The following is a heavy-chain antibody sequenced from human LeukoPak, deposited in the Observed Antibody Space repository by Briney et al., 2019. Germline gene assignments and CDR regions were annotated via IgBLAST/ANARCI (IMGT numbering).Heavy chain of an antibody. V-gene: IGHV4-4*02. Sequence: SGTLSLTRAVSGGSISSSNWWSWIRQPPGKGLEWIGRIYTSGSTNYNPSLKSRVTMSVDTSKNQFSLKLSSVTAADTAVYYCAREGYGSGSYYNVYCYYYMDVWGKGTTVTISS. CDR3: AREGYGSGSYYNVYCYYYMDV. CDR2: IYTSGST. CDR1: GGSISSSNW. J-gene: IGHJ6*03. D-gene: IGHD3-10*01.